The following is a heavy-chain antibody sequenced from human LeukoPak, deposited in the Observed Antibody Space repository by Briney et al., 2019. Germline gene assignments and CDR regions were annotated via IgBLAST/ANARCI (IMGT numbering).Heavy chain of an antibody. D-gene: IGHD3-9*01. CDR3: ARGDTYYDILTGPTQYYFDY. V-gene: IGHV5-51*01. Sequence: GESLKISCKGSGCSFTSYWIGWVRQMPGKGLEWMGIIYPGDSDTRYSPSFQGQVTISADKSISTAYLQWSSLKASDTAMYYCARGDTYYDILTGPTQYYFDYWGQGTLVTVSS. CDR2: IYPGDSDT. J-gene: IGHJ4*02. CDR1: GCSFTSYW.